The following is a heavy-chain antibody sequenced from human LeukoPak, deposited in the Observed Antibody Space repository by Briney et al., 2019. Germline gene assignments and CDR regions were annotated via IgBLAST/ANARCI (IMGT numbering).Heavy chain of an antibody. J-gene: IGHJ3*02. V-gene: IGHV4-39*07. CDR2: IYYSGST. D-gene: IGHD6-6*01. Sequence: SETLSLTCTVSGGSISSSSYYWGWIRQPPGKGLEWIGSIYYSGSTYYNPSLKSRVTISVDTSKNQFSLKLSSVTAADTAVYYCARGARMTDAFDIWGQGTMVTVSS. CDR1: GGSISSSSYY. CDR3: ARGARMTDAFDI.